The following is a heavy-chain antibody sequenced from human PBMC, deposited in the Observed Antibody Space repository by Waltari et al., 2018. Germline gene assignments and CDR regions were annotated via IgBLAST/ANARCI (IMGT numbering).Heavy chain of an antibody. D-gene: IGHD6-13*01. V-gene: IGHV4-31*03. CDR1: GGSISSGGYY. CDR2: IYYSGRT. Sequence: QVQLQESGPGLVKPSQTLSLTCTVSGGSISSGGYYWSWIRQHPGKGLEWIGYIYYSGRTYYNPSLKSRVTISVDTSKNQFSLKLSSVTAADTAVYYCARWRKRLAAAAFDYWGQGTLVTVSS. J-gene: IGHJ4*02. CDR3: ARWRKRLAAAAFDY.